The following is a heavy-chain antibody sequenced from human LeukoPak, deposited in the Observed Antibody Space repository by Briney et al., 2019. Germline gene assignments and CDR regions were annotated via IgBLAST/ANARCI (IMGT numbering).Heavy chain of an antibody. V-gene: IGHV4-38-2*02. CDR2: IYQSGST. CDR1: GYSISSRYF. D-gene: IGHD3-3*01. J-gene: IGHJ4*02. CDR3: ARQSAYNPYYAFDS. Sequence: SETLSLTCTVSGYSISSRYFWGWIRQPPGKGPEWIGSIYQSGSTYYNPSLKSRVTISVDTSKDQFSVKLTSVTAADTAVYFCARQSAYNPYYAFDSWGQGTLVTVSS.